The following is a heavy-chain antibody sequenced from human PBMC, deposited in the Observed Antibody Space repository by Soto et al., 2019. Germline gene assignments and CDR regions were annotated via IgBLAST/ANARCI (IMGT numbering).Heavy chain of an antibody. CDR3: ARVNLWFGELGIDY. D-gene: IGHD3-10*01. CDR1: GGSISSYY. V-gene: IGHV4-59*01. Sequence: SETLSLTCTVSGGSISSYYWSWIRQPPGKGLEWIGYIYYSGSTNYNPSLKSRVTISVDTSKNQFSLKLSSVIAADTAVYYCARVNLWFGELGIDYWGQGTLVTVS. CDR2: IYYSGST. J-gene: IGHJ4*02.